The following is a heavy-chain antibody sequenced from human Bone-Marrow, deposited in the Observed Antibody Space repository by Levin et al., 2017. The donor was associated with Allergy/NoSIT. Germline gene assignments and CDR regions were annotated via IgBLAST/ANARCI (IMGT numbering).Heavy chain of an antibody. CDR3: ASTRTGADYGDYDAGYHFDY. D-gene: IGHD4-17*01. CDR2: IYYRGIT. Sequence: SETLSLTCTVSGDSIDSADYYWSWIRQPPGKGLEWIGFIYYRGITYFNPSLKGRGDISVDTSKNQFSLRLRSVTAADTAVYYCASTRTGADYGDYDAGYHFDYWGQGALVTVAS. J-gene: IGHJ4*02. CDR1: GDSIDSADYY. V-gene: IGHV4-30-4*01.